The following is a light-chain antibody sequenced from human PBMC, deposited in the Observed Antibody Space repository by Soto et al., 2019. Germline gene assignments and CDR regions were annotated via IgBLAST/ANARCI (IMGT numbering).Light chain of an antibody. CDR2: GAS. CDR3: QQYGSSWT. CDR1: ETINSNS. Sequence: IVLTQSPGTLSLSPGERATLSCRASETINSNSLAWYQKKPGQAPRFLIYGASSRATGIPDRFSGSGSGTDFTLTISRLEPEDFAVYYCQQYGSSWTFGQGTKVDIK. V-gene: IGKV3-20*01. J-gene: IGKJ1*01.